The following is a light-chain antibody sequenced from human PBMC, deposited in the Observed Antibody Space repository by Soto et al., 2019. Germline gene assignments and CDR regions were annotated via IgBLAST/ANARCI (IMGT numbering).Light chain of an antibody. CDR1: QSVSSNY. V-gene: IGKV3-20*01. CDR2: GAS. CDR3: QQYGSSYPWT. J-gene: IGKJ1*01. Sequence: EIVLTQSPGTLSLSPGERATLSCRASQSVSSNYLAWYQQKPGQAPRLLIYGASSRATGIPDRFSGSGSGPAFTLTIRRLEPEDFAVYYCQQYGSSYPWTFGQGTKVEIK.